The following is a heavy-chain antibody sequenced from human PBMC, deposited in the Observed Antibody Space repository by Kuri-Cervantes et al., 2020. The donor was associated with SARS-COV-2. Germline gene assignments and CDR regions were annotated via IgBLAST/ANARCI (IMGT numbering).Heavy chain of an antibody. Sequence: SETLSLTCAVSGGSISSGGYSWSWIRQPPGKGLEWIGYIYHSGSTYYNPSLKSRVTISVDRSKNQFSLKLSSGTAADTALYFCARGRIQLWVDSWGQGTLVTVSS. CDR3: ARGRIQLWVDS. CDR1: GGSISSGGYS. CDR2: IYHSGST. V-gene: IGHV4-30-2*01. D-gene: IGHD5-18*01. J-gene: IGHJ4*02.